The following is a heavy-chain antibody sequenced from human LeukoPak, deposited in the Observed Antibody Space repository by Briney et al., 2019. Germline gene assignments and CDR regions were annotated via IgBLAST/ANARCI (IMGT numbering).Heavy chain of an antibody. V-gene: IGHV4-4*02. CDR2: IYHSGST. CDR1: GGSISSSNW. Sequence: PSGALSLTFAVSGGSISSSNWGSWVRQPPGKGLGWIGEIYHSGSTNYNPSLKSRVTISVDKSKNQFSLKLSSVTAADTAVYYCARDLGIAVAKDAFDIWGQGTMVTVSS. J-gene: IGHJ3*02. D-gene: IGHD6-19*01. CDR3: ARDLGIAVAKDAFDI.